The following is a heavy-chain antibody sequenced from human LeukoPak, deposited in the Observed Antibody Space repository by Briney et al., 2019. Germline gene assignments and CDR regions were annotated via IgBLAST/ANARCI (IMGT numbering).Heavy chain of an antibody. CDR2: IYYSGST. CDR1: GGSITSRNNC. V-gene: IGHV4-39*07. D-gene: IGHD1-1*01. Sequence: PSETLSLTCTVSGGSITSRNNCWGWIRQSPGKGLEWIGNIYYSGSTYYNPSLKSRVTISVDTSKNQFSLKLTSVSAADTAVYYCARDASMNPRQLEYWGQGIMVTVSS. CDR3: ARDASMNPRQLEY. J-gene: IGHJ4*02.